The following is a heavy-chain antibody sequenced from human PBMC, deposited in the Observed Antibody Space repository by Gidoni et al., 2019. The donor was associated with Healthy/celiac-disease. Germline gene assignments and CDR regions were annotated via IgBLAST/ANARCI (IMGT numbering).Heavy chain of an antibody. CDR3: ARQSWELSYYFDY. Sequence: QVQLQESGPGLVKPSETLSLTCTVSGGSISSYYWSWIRQPPGKGLEWIGYIYYSGSTNYNPSLKSRVTISVDTSKNQFSLKLSSVTAADTAVYYCARQSWELSYYFDYWGQGTLVTVSS. D-gene: IGHD3-16*02. V-gene: IGHV4-59*08. J-gene: IGHJ4*02. CDR1: GGSISSYY. CDR2: IYYSGST.